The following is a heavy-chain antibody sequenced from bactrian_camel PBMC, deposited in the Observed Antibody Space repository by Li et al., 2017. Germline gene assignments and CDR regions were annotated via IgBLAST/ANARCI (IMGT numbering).Heavy chain of an antibody. Sequence: HVQLVESGGGSVQAGGSLRLSCAASGYTYNRNCMAWFRQAPGKEREGVAAIDIAGVTSYADSVKGRFAISKDNSDYHLTLQMNDLKPEDTARYYCAADQLYGGGCRDALTFAYRGQGTQVTVS. CDR3: AADQLYGGGCRDALTFAY. V-gene: IGHV3S53*01. CDR2: IDIAGVT. D-gene: IGHD6*01. CDR1: GYTYNRNC. J-gene: IGHJ4*01.